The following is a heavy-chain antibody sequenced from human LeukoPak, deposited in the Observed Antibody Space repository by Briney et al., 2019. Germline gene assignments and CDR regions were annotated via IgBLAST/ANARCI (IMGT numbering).Heavy chain of an antibody. Sequence: SETLSLTCTVSGGSISSYYWSWIRQPPGKGLEWIGYIYYSGSTNYNPSLKSRVTISVDTSKNQFSPKLSSVTAADTAVYYCARENDILTGYYDYWGRGTLVTVSS. V-gene: IGHV4-59*01. D-gene: IGHD3-9*01. CDR3: ARENDILTGYYDY. J-gene: IGHJ4*02. CDR1: GGSISSYY. CDR2: IYYSGST.